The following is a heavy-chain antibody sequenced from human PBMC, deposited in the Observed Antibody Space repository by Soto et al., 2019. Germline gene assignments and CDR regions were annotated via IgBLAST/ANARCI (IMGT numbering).Heavy chain of an antibody. CDR1: GGSFSGYY. J-gene: IGHJ4*02. Sequence: PSETLSLTCAVYGGSFSGYYWSWIRQPPGKGLEWIGEINHSGSTNYNPSLKSRVTISVDTSKNQFSLKLSSVTAADTAVYYCVSCARDFNIVVVVAARAFDYWGQGNLVTVSS. D-gene: IGHD2-15*01. V-gene: IGHV4-34*01. CDR2: INHSGST. CDR3: VSCARDFNIVVVVAARAFDY.